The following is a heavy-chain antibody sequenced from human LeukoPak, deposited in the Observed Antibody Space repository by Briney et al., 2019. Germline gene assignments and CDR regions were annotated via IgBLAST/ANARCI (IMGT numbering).Heavy chain of an antibody. CDR2: ISGYNGKT. Sequence: ASVKVSCKASGYTFTNYGITWVRQAPGQGLEWMAWISGYNGKTNYAQNLQGRVTMTTDTSTSTAYMDLRSLRSDDTAVYYCARDYGEGRVATIPLAYWGHGTLVTVSS. CDR1: GYTFTNYG. D-gene: IGHD5-12*01. CDR3: ARDYGEGRVATIPLAY. V-gene: IGHV1-18*04. J-gene: IGHJ4*01.